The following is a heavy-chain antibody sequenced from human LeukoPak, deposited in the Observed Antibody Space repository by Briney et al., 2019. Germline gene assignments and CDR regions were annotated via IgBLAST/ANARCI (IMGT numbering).Heavy chain of an antibody. CDR3: ARSDWFDP. J-gene: IGHJ5*02. V-gene: IGHV3-74*01. Sequence: GGSLRLSCAASGFTFSGHWMHWVRQVPGKGLVWVSRSKSDGSSTSYADSVKGRFTISRDNAKNTLYLQMNSLRVEDTAVYYCARSDWFDPWGQGTLVIVS. CDR2: SKSDGSST. CDR1: GFTFSGHW.